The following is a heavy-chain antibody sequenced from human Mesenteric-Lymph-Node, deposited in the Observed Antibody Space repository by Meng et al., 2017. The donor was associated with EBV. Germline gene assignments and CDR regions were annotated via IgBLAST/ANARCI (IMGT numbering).Heavy chain of an antibody. D-gene: IGHD3-3*01. Sequence: VNLVDFGGGGVQPGRPLGFSFATSGFTFRSYRMNWVRQAPGKGLEWVAVIWYDGSNKYYADSVKGRFTISRDKNTLYLEMNSLRVEDTAVYYCARDWSSGYSGFFDYWGQGTLVTVSS. J-gene: IGHJ4*02. V-gene: IGHV3-33*01. CDR3: ARDWSSGYSGFFDY. CDR1: GFTFRSYR. CDR2: IWYDGSNK.